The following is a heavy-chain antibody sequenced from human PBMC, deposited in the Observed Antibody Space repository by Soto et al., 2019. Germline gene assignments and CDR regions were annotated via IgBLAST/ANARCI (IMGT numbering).Heavy chain of an antibody. J-gene: IGHJ6*02. CDR2: IYYSGST. V-gene: IGHV4-30-4*01. CDR1: GGSISSGDYY. CDR3: AREENGMDV. Sequence: AAETLSLTCAVSGGSISSGDYYWVWIRQPPGKGLEWIGYIYYSGSTYYNPSLKSRVTISVDTSKNQFSLKLSSVTAADTAVYYCAREENGMDVWGQGTTVTVSS.